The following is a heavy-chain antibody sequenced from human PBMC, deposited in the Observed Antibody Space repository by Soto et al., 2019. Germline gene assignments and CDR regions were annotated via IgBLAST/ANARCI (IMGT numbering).Heavy chain of an antibody. CDR1: GFSISSYC. CDR2: ICNSSST. CDR3: ATLSAYKLTDY. D-gene: IGHD1-1*01. V-gene: IGHV4-59*01. Sequence: PGETLSLSCVASGFSISSYCLSWVRQPPGKGLEWVGYICNSSSTNYSPSQKKRVTISADTSKNQFSLQLISGTAADTAAEYCATLSAYKLTDYWGQGTLVTVSS. J-gene: IGHJ4*02.